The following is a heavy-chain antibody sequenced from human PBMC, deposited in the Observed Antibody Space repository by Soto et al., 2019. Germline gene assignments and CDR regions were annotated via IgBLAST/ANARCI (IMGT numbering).Heavy chain of an antibody. CDR1: GGSISSYY. Sequence: SETLSLTCTVSGGSISSYYWSWVRQPPGKGLEWIGYIHYSGSTNYNPSLKSRLTISIDTSKNQFSLKLSSVTAADTAVYYCARDRGYCSGGRCYGEFDSWGQGTLVTGS. CDR3: ARDRGYCSGGRCYGEFDS. J-gene: IGHJ5*01. V-gene: IGHV4-59*01. D-gene: IGHD2-15*01. CDR2: IHYSGST.